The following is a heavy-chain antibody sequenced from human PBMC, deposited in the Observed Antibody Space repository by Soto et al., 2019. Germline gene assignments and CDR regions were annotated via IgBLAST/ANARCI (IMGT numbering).Heavy chain of an antibody. V-gene: IGHV3-23*01. Sequence: GSLRLSCAASGFTFSSYAMSLVRQAPGKGLEWVSGISGSGDSTYYADSVKGRFTISRDNSKNTLYLQMNSLRAEDTAVYYCAKGVPGIAVAGTGYFQHWGQGTLVTVSS. CDR2: ISGSGDST. CDR3: AKGVPGIAVAGTGYFQH. CDR1: GFTFSSYA. D-gene: IGHD6-19*01. J-gene: IGHJ1*01.